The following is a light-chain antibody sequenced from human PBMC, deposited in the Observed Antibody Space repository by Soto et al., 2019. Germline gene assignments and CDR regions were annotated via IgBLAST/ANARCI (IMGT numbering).Light chain of an antibody. V-gene: IGKV3-20*01. CDR2: GAS. CDR1: QGVSSNY. J-gene: IGKJ2*01. CDR3: QQYGDSPRT. Sequence: EIVLTQSPGTLSLSPGERATLSCRASQGVSSNYLAWYQQKPGQAPRLLIHGASNRPTGIPDRFGGSGSGTDFTLTISRLEPEDFAVYYCQQYGDSPRTFGQGTRLETK.